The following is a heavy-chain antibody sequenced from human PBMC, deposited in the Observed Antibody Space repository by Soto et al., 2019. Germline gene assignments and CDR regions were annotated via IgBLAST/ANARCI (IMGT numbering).Heavy chain of an antibody. CDR1: GGSFSGYY. CDR2: INHSGST. V-gene: IGHV4-34*01. CDR3: ARGYCSGGSCYYFDY. D-gene: IGHD2-15*01. Sequence: SETLSLTCAVYGGSFSGYYWSWIRQPPGKWLEWIGEINHSGSTNYNPSLKSRVTISVDTSKNQFSLKLSSVTAADTAVYYCARGYCSGGSCYYFDYWGQGXLVTVYS. J-gene: IGHJ4*02.